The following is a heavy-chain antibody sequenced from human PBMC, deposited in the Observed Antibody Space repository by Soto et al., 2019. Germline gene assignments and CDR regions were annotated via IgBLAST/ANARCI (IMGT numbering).Heavy chain of an antibody. CDR2: INHSGST. V-gene: IGHV4-34*01. J-gene: IGHJ4*02. CDR3: ARGVTIFGIDY. D-gene: IGHD3-3*01. CDR1: GGSFSGYY. Sequence: PSETLSLTCAVYGGSFSGYYWSWIRQPPGKGLEWIGEINHSGSTNYNPSLKSRVTISVDTSKNQFSLKLSSVTAADTAVYYCARGVTIFGIDYWGQGTLVTVSS.